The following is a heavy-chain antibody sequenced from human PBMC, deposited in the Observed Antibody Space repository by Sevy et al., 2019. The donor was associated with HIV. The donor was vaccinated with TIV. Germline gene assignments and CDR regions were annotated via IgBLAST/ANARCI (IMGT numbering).Heavy chain of an antibody. CDR1: GYIFTNYG. V-gene: IGHV1-18*01. Sequence: ASVKVSCKASGYIFTNYGISWVRQAPGQGLEWMGWISGHNGNTNFAQKFRARVTLTTETSTSTAYMELRSLTSDDTAVYFCVRALIVSSSSWYADYWGQGTLVTVSS. CDR3: VRALIVSSSSWYADY. D-gene: IGHD6-13*01. CDR2: ISGHNGNT. J-gene: IGHJ4*02.